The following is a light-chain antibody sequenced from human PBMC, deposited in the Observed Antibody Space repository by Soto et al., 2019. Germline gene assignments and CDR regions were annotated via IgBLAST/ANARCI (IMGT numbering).Light chain of an antibody. Sequence: QSALTQPASVSGSPGQSITLSCTGTSSDIGGYDSVSSYPRHPGKAPKLIIYDVNNRPSVVSNRFAGSKSGNTASLTISGLQAEEGAYHYCTSYASGSFQEVFGGRTKLTVL. J-gene: IGLJ2*01. CDR3: TSYASGSFQEV. CDR1: SSDIGGYDS. CDR2: DVN. V-gene: IGLV2-14*01.